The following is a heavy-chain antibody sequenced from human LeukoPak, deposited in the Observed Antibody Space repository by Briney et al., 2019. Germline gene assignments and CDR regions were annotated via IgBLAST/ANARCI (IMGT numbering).Heavy chain of an antibody. V-gene: IGHV4-34*01. Sequence: LETLSLTCAVYGGSFSGYYWSWIRQPPGKGLEWIGEINHSGSTNYNPSLKSRVTISVDTSKNQFSLKLSSVTAADTAVYYCAAGWYYDYVWGSYRPTYYFDYWGQGTLVTVSS. CDR3: AAGWYYDYVWGSYRPTYYFDY. CDR2: INHSGST. J-gene: IGHJ4*02. CDR1: GGSFSGYY. D-gene: IGHD3-16*02.